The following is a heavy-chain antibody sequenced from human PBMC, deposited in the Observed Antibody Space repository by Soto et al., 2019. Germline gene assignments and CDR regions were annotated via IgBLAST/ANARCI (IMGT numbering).Heavy chain of an antibody. V-gene: IGHV1-3*01. CDR2: INAGYGNT. D-gene: IGHD7-27*01. J-gene: IGHJ4*02. CDR3: ARDTGDGTFDF. CDR1: GYTFSSYA. Sequence: ASVKVSCKASGYTFSSYAMHWVRQAPGQRLEWMGWINAGYGNTKSSQRFQDRVTISRDTSASTAYMELTSLRSEDTAVYYCARDTGDGTFDFWGQGTLVTVSS.